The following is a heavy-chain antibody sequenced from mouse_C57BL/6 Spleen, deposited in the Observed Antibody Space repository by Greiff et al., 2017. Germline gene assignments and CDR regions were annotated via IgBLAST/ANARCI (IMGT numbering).Heavy chain of an antibody. Sequence: EVKLMESGGGLVKPGGSLKLSCAASGFTFSDYGMHWVRQAPEKGLEWVAYISSGSSTIYYADTVKGRFTMSRDNAKNSLILQMTSLRSEDTAMYYYANNYSSSPYYAMDYWGQGTSVTVSS. J-gene: IGHJ4*01. CDR3: ANNYSSSPYYAMDY. V-gene: IGHV5-17*01. D-gene: IGHD1-1*01. CDR1: GFTFSDYG. CDR2: ISSGSSTI.